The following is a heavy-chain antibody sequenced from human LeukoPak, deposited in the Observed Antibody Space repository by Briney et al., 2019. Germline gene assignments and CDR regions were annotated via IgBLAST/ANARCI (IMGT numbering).Heavy chain of an antibody. CDR3: ARRTLTGTTVNYMDV. Sequence: PSETLSLTCTVSGGSISSSSYYWGWIRQPPGKGLEWIGSIYYSGSTYYNPSLKSRVTISVDTSKNQFSLKLSSVTAADTAVYYCARRTLTGTTVNYMDVWGKGTTVTVSS. CDR2: IYYSGST. V-gene: IGHV4-39*01. J-gene: IGHJ6*03. CDR1: GGSISSSSYY. D-gene: IGHD1-7*01.